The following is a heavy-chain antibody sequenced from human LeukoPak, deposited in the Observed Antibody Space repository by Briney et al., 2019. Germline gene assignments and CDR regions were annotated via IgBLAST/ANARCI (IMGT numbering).Heavy chain of an antibody. Sequence: SETLSLTCTVSGGSISSSSYYWGWIRQPPGKGLEWIGSIYYSGSTYYSPSLKSRVTISVDTSKNQFSLKLSSVTAADTAVYYCARRSAVAGIDYFDYWGQGTLVTVSS. J-gene: IGHJ4*02. CDR3: ARRSAVAGIDYFDY. CDR1: GGSISSSSYY. CDR2: IYYSGST. D-gene: IGHD6-19*01. V-gene: IGHV4-39*01.